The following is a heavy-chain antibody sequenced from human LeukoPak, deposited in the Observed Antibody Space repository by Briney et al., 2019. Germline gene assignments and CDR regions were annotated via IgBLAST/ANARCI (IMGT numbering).Heavy chain of an antibody. V-gene: IGHV4-59*08. J-gene: IGHJ6*02. Sequence: SETLSLTCTVSGGSISYYYWSWIRQPPGKGLEWIGHIYHSGSTNYNPSFKSRVTISVDTSKNHFSLYLSSVTAADTAVYYCVRHAATRHDYGMDVWGQGTTVTVSS. CDR1: GGSISYYY. D-gene: IGHD6-13*01. CDR2: IYHSGST. CDR3: VRHAATRHDYGMDV.